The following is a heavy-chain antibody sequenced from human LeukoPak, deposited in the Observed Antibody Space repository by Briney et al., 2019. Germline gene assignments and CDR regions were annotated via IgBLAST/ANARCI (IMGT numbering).Heavy chain of an antibody. D-gene: IGHD6-13*01. J-gene: IGHJ4*02. CDR3: ARDPGYSSSWYCFDY. CDR2: IYYSGST. Sequence: SETLSLTCTVSGGSIISYYWSWIRQPPGKGLEWIGYIYYSGSTNYNPSLKSRVTISVDTSKNQFSLKLSSVTAADTAVYYCARDPGYSSSWYCFDYWGQGTLVTVSS. V-gene: IGHV4-59*01. CDR1: GGSIISYY.